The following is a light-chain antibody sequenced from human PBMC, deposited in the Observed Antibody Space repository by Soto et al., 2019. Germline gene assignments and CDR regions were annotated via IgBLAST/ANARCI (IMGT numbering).Light chain of an antibody. V-gene: IGKV1-5*01. Sequence: EIQMTQSPATLSASVGDRVAITCRASQNISTWLAWFRQKPGKAPNLLIYDASSLQSGVPSRFSGSGSGTQFTLTISSLQPDDFATYFCQQYNSYSITFGQGTRLEIK. CDR3: QQYNSYSIT. CDR1: QNISTW. J-gene: IGKJ5*01. CDR2: DAS.